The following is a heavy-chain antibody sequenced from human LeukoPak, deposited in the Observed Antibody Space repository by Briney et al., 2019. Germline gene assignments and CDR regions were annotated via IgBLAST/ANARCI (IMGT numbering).Heavy chain of an antibody. V-gene: IGHV3-21*04. CDR3: AGDYYGDSYFNY. CDR1: GFTFSSYN. J-gene: IGHJ4*02. D-gene: IGHD4-17*01. CDR2: ISTTSDYI. Sequence: GGSLRLSCAASGFTFSSYNMNWVRQAPGKGLEWVSSISTTSDYIYYADSLKGRFTISRDNAKNSLYLQMNSLRAEDTALYYCAGDYYGDSYFNYWGQGTLVTVSS.